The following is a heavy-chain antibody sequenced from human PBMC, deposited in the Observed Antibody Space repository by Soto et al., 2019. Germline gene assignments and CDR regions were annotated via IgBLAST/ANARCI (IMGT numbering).Heavy chain of an antibody. J-gene: IGHJ4*02. V-gene: IGHV4-39*02. CDR1: GGSISSSSYY. D-gene: IGHD3-22*01. Sequence: TSETLSLTCTVSGGSISSSSYYWGWIRQPPGKGLEWIGSIYYSGSTYYNPSLKSRVTISVDTSKNQFSLKLSSVTAADTAVYYCAREIPYYYDSSGYYFDYWSQGTLVTVSS. CDR3: AREIPYYYDSSGYYFDY. CDR2: IYYSGST.